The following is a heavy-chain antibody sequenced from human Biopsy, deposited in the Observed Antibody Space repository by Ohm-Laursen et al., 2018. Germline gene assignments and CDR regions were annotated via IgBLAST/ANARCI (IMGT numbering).Heavy chain of an antibody. V-gene: IGHV3-66*01. CDR3: VRASIFGVATSGFYYYGMDV. D-gene: IGHD3-3*01. Sequence: SLRLSCAASGFTVINNDISWVRQAPGKGLEWASFISSSGVQYHADSVKGRFTISRDTSKNTLYLQMNSLRAEDTAVYYCVRASIFGVATSGFYYYGMDVWGQGTTVTVSS. CDR1: GFTVINND. J-gene: IGHJ6*02. CDR2: ISSSGVQ.